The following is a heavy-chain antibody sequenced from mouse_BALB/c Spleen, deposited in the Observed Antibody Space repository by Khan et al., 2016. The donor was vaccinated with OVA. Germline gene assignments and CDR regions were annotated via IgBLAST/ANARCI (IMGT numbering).Heavy chain of an antibody. D-gene: IGHD2-14*01. Sequence: EVQLQESGPDLVKTGASVKISCKAYGYTFTAYYMNWVKQSHGKGLECIGRINPNTGYTNYNQKFKDKATLTVDTSSSTAYMEVRSLTSEDSAVYYCARGYGCFAYWGRGTLVTVSA. CDR1: GYTFTAYY. CDR3: ARGYGCFAY. V-gene: IGHV1-26*01. J-gene: IGHJ3*01. CDR2: INPNTGYT.